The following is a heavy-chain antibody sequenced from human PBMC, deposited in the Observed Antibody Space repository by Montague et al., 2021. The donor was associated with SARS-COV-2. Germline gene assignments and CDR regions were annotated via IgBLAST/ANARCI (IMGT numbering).Heavy chain of an antibody. CDR3: ARDQQLAVDY. Sequence: SLRLSCAASGFTFSSYAMHWVRQAPGKGLEWVAVISYDGSNKYYADSVKGRFTISRDNSKNTLYLQMNSLRAEGTAVYYCARDQQLAVDYWGQGTLVTVSS. CDR2: ISYDGSNK. D-gene: IGHD6-13*01. CDR1: GFTFSSYA. V-gene: IGHV3-30-3*01. J-gene: IGHJ4*02.